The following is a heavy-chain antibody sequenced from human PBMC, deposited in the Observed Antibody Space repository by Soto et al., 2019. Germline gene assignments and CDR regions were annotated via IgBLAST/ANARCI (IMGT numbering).Heavy chain of an antibody. CDR2: IEQNGGER. CDR3: VGGYGWLPDY. J-gene: IGHJ4*02. Sequence: DVQLVESGGGLVQPGGSLRLSCEASGFTFSSLWMNWVRQAPGKGLEWVAIIEQNGGERNYLDSVKGRFTISRDNAKKSVYLQMISLRAEDTALYYCVGGYGWLPDYWGQGTLVTVSS. V-gene: IGHV3-7*05. CDR1: GFTFSSLW. D-gene: IGHD6-19*01.